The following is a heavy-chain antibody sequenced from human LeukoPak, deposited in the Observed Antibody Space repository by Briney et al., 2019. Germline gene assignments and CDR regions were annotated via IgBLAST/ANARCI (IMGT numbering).Heavy chain of an antibody. J-gene: IGHJ4*02. CDR2: IYHSGST. V-gene: IGHV4-38-2*02. CDR3: ARVRSGYYKIFDY. CDR1: GYSISSGYY. D-gene: IGHD3-3*01. Sequence: SETLSLTCTVSGYSISSGYYWGWIRQPPGKGLEFIGSIYHSGSTYYNPSLKSRVTISVDTSKNQFSLKLSSVTAADTAVYYCARVRSGYYKIFDYWGQGTLVTVSS.